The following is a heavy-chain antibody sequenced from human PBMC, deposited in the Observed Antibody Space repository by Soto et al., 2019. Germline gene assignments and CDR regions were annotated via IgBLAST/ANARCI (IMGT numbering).Heavy chain of an antibody. CDR1: GFTFSSYS. Sequence: GGSLRLSCAASGFTFSSYSMNWVRQAPGKGLEWVSYISSRSTIYYADSVKGRFTISRDNAKNSLYLQMNSLRDEDTAVYYCARDQYYDSSGYFFFDYWGQGTLVTVSS. J-gene: IGHJ4*02. V-gene: IGHV3-48*02. D-gene: IGHD3-22*01. CDR3: ARDQYYDSSGYFFFDY. CDR2: ISSRSTI.